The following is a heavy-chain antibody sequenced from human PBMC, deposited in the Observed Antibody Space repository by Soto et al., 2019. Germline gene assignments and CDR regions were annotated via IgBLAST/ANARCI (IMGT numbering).Heavy chain of an antibody. CDR1: GFTFSSYS. Sequence: GGSLRLSCAASGFTFSSYSMNWVRQAPGKGLEWVSSISSSSSYIYYADSVKGRFTISRDNAKNSLYLQMNSLRAEDTAVYYCARDVSRGYSDYWGQGTLVTVSS. V-gene: IGHV3-21*01. CDR2: ISSSSSYI. J-gene: IGHJ4*02. CDR3: ARDVSRGYSDY.